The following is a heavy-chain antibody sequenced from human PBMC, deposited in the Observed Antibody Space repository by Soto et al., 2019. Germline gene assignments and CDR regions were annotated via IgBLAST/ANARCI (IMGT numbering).Heavy chain of an antibody. CDR2: INHSGST. J-gene: IGHJ5*01. CDR3: ARYSGYDGWFDP. V-gene: IGHV4-34*01. CDR1: GGSFSGYY. D-gene: IGHD5-12*01. Sequence: SETLSLTCAVYGGSFSGYYWSWIRQPPGKGLEWIGEINHSGSTNYNPSLKSRVTISVDTSKNQFTLKLSSVTAADTAVYYCARYSGYDGWFDPWGQGTLVTVSS.